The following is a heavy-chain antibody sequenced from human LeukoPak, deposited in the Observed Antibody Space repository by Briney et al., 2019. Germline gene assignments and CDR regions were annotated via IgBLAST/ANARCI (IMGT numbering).Heavy chain of an antibody. Sequence: GSSVKVSCKTSGGTFSSFAINWVQHAPGQGLEWMGGIIPLFGPPNYAQKFQGRVTITPDASTSTVYMELISLTFEDTAFYYCARGGAFDVWGHGTLVTVSS. J-gene: IGHJ3*01. CDR3: ARGGAFDV. CDR2: IIPLFGPP. V-gene: IGHV1-69*01. CDR1: GGTFSSFA.